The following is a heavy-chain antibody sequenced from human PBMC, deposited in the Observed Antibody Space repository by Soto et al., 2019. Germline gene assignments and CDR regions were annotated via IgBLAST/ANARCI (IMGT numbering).Heavy chain of an antibody. V-gene: IGHV1-69*13. CDR3: ARDLEFRDGNISHLDY. CDR1: GGTFRNHV. J-gene: IGHJ4*02. Sequence: SVKVSCKASGGTFRNHVFNWVRQAPGQGLEWMGGIIPIIGTPNYAQKFQGRVTITADASTNTVYLDVSGLRSQDTAVYYCARDLEFRDGNISHLDYWGQGTLVTVSS. D-gene: IGHD3-10*01. CDR2: IIPIIGTP.